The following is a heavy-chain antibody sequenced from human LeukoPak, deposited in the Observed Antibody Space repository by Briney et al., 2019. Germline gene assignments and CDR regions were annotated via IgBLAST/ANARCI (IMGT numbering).Heavy chain of an antibody. CDR2: AYYSGST. J-gene: IGHJ5*02. CDR1: DGSISNYY. V-gene: IGHV4-59*08. D-gene: IGHD6-19*01. Sequence: PSETPSLTCSVFDGSISNYYWSWIRQPPGKGLEWIGYAYYSGSTTYNPSLESRVTISVDTSKNQFSLKLTAVTAADTAVYYCARNSAVATSRSWFDPWGQGTLVTVSS. CDR3: ARNSAVATSRSWFDP.